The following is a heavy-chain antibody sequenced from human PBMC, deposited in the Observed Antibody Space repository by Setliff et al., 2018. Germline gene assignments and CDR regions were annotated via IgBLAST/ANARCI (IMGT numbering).Heavy chain of an antibody. Sequence: GGSLRLSCAASGFTFSSYSMNWVRQAPGKGLEWVSSISSSGITIYYADSVKGRFTISRDNSKNTLYLQMNSLRAEDTAVYYCARALSASGSSYNSYYFDYWGQGTLVTVSS. V-gene: IGHV3-48*04. CDR2: ISSSGITI. D-gene: IGHD3-10*01. CDR1: GFTFSSYS. J-gene: IGHJ4*02. CDR3: ARALSASGSSYNSYYFDY.